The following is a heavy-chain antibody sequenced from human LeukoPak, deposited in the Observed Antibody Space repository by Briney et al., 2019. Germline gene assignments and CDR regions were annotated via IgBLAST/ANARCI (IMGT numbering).Heavy chain of an antibody. CDR2: IYYSGST. J-gene: IGHJ6*03. CDR3: ARASAYYDFWKGYYYYMDV. V-gene: IGHV4-59*08. D-gene: IGHD3-3*01. CDR1: GGSISSYY. Sequence: SETLSLTCTVSGGSISSYYWSWIRQPPGKGLEWIGYIYYSGSTNYNPSLKSRVTISVDTSKNQFSLKQSSVTAADTAVYYCARASAYYDFWKGYYYYMDVWGKGTTVTVSS.